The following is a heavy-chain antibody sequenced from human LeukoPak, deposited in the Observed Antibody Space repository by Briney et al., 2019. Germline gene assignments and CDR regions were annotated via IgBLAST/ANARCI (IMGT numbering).Heavy chain of an antibody. V-gene: IGHV1-69*05. D-gene: IGHD2-15*01. CDR3: ARGHCSGGSCYFDY. CDR1: GGTFSSYA. Sequence: ASVKVSCKASGGTFSSYAISWVRQAPGQGLEWMGRIIPIFGTANYAQKFQGRVTITTDESTSTAYMELSSLRSEDTAVYYCARGHCSGGSCYFDYSGQGTLVTVSS. J-gene: IGHJ4*02. CDR2: IIPIFGTA.